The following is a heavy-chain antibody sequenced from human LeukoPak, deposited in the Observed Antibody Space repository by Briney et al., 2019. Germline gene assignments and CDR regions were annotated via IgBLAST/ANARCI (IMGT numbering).Heavy chain of an antibody. V-gene: IGHV3-23*01. CDR2: ITGSGGAT. CDR1: GSTFGTYA. Sequence: GGSLRLSCAASGSTFGTYAVNWVRQAPGKGLEWVSAITGSGGATYYADSVKGRFTISRDNSKNTLYLQMSSLRAEDTAVYYCAKGGSRDIVVVPAAPIDYWGQGTLVTVSS. D-gene: IGHD2-2*01. J-gene: IGHJ4*02. CDR3: AKGGSRDIVVVPAAPIDY.